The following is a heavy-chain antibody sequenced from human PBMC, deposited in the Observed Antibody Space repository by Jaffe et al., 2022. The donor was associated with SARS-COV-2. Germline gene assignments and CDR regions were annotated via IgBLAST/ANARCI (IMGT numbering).Heavy chain of an antibody. CDR1: GFTFSSYA. CDR2: ISYDGSNK. J-gene: IGHJ4*02. CDR3: ARAPSFSRTPFDY. V-gene: IGHV3-30-3*01. Sequence: QVQLVESGGGVVQPGRSLRLSCAASGFTFSSYAMHWVRQAPGKGLEWVAVISYDGSNKYYADSVKGRFTISRDNSKNTLYLQMNSLRAEDTAVYYCARAPSFSRTPFDYWGQGTLVTVSS.